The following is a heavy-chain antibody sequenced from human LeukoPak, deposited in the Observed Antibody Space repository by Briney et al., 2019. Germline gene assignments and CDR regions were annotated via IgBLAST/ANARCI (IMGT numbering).Heavy chain of an antibody. CDR2: TYYRSKWYN. CDR1: GDSVSNNSAA. V-gene: IGHV6-1*01. D-gene: IGHD6-19*01. Sequence: PSQTLSLTCAISGDSVSNNSAAWNWIRQSPPRGLEWLGRTYYRSKWYNDYAVSVKSRITINPDTSKNQFSLQVNSVTPEDTAVYYCARAPTPIIAVAGSFDYWGQGTLVTVSS. J-gene: IGHJ4*02. CDR3: ARAPTPIIAVAGSFDY.